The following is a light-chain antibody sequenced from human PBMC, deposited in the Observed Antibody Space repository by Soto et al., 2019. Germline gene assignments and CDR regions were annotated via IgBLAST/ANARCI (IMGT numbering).Light chain of an antibody. Sequence: QSALTQPASVSGSPGQSITISCTGTSSDVGGFNYVSWYQQHPGKAPKLMIYDVTNRPSGVSYRFSGSKYSNTASLTISGLQAEDEADYYCNSYTSSSTYVFGTGTKVTVL. V-gene: IGLV2-14*03. J-gene: IGLJ1*01. CDR1: SSDVGGFNY. CDR3: NSYTSSSTYV. CDR2: DVT.